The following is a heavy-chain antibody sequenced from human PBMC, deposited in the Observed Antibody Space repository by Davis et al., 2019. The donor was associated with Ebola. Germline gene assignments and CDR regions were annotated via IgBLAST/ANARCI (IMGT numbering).Heavy chain of an antibody. Sequence: ASVQVSCKASRYTFTSYGISWVRQAPGQGLEWMGWISTYKANTNYAQKLQGRVTMTTDTSTSTAYMDLRRLRSDDTAVYFCARDTVRGYCSSTRCPRLPFDNWGQGTLVTVSS. CDR3: ARDTVRGYCSSTRCPRLPFDN. J-gene: IGHJ4*02. V-gene: IGHV1-18*04. CDR1: RYTFTSYG. CDR2: ISTYKANT. D-gene: IGHD2-2*01.